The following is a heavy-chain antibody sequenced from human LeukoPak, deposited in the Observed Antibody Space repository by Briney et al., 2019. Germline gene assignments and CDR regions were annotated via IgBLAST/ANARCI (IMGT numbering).Heavy chain of an antibody. Sequence: GGSLRLSCAASGFTFSSYGMSWVRQAPGKGLEWVSAISGSGGSTYYADSAKGRFTISRDNSKNTLYLQMNSLRAEDTAVYYCARGVGAARRGGWTDYWGQGTLVTVSS. CDR3: ARGVGAARRGGWTDY. J-gene: IGHJ4*02. V-gene: IGHV3-23*01. CDR2: ISGSGGST. D-gene: IGHD6-6*01. CDR1: GFTFSSYG.